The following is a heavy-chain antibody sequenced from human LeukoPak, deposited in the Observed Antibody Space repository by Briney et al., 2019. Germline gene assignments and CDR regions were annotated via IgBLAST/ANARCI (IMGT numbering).Heavy chain of an antibody. V-gene: IGHV4-39*01. CDR2: IYYSGST. CDR1: GGSISSSSYY. D-gene: IGHD3-9*01. J-gene: IGHJ4*02. CDR3: ARGREYYDILTGPKDGYYFDY. Sequence: SETLSLTCTVSGGSISSSSYYWGWIRQPPGKGLEWIGSIYYSGSTYYNPSLKSRVTISVDTSKNQFSLKLSSVTAADTAVYYCARGREYYDILTGPKDGYYFDYWGQGTLVTVSS.